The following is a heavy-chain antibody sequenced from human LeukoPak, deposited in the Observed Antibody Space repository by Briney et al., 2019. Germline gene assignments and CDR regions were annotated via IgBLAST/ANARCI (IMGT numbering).Heavy chain of an antibody. V-gene: IGHV1-2*06. Sequence: ASVKVSCKASGYIFTNYYIHWVRQAPGQGLEWMGRINSKSGGTEDAQDFQGRVTMTRDTSISTVYMELSRLRSDDTAVYYRARDLASTSNWEFDYWGQGTPVTVSP. J-gene: IGHJ4*02. CDR2: INSKSGGT. CDR1: GYIFTNYY. CDR3: ARDLASTSNWEFDY. D-gene: IGHD7-27*01.